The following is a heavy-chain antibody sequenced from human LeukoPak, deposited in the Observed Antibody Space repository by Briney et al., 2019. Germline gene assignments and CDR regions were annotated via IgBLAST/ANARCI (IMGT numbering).Heavy chain of an antibody. J-gene: IGHJ4*02. D-gene: IGHD1-26*01. Sequence: GGSLRLSCAASGFTFDDYAMHWVRQAPGKGLEWVSGISWNSGSIGYADSVKGRFTISRDNAKNSLYLQMNSLRAEDTALYYCAKEDSGSLYWGQGTLVTVSS. CDR1: GFTFDDYA. CDR3: AKEDSGSLY. V-gene: IGHV3-9*01. CDR2: ISWNSGSI.